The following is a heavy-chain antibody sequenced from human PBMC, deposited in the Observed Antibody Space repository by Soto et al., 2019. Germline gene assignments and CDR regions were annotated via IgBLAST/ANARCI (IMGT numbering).Heavy chain of an antibody. D-gene: IGHD5-18*01. Sequence: SETLSLTCTVSGGSISSSSYYWGWIRQPPGKGLEWIGSIYYSGSTYYNPSLKSRVTISVDTSKNQFSLKLSSVTAADTAVYYCARHVSGRDTAMVNWFDPWGQGTLVTVSS. J-gene: IGHJ5*02. CDR3: ARHVSGRDTAMVNWFDP. CDR2: IYYSGST. V-gene: IGHV4-39*01. CDR1: GGSISSSSYY.